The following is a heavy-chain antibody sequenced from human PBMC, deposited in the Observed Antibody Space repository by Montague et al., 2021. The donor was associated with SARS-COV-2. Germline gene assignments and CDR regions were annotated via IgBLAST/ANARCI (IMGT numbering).Heavy chain of an antibody. CDR1: GGSISSYY. V-gene: IGHV4-59*01. Sequence: SETLSLTCTVSGGSISSYYWSWIRQPPGKGLEWIGYIYYSGSTNYNPSLKSRVTISVDTSKNQFSLKLNSVTAADTAVYYCARGLSRDSSGETPFLHSEMDVWGQGTTVTVSS. J-gene: IGHJ6*02. CDR2: IYYSGST. D-gene: IGHD6-19*01. CDR3: ARGLSRDSSGETPFLHSEMDV.